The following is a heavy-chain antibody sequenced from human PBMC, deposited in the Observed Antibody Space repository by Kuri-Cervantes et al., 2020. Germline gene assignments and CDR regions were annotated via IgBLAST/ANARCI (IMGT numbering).Heavy chain of an antibody. Sequence: GGSLRLSCAASGFSFSNYNMHWVRQAPGEGLEWVAVISNDGNNKYYADSVKGRFTISRDNSKNTLYLQLNSLRAEDTAVYYCARDFTSRIGYSSSWYRTYYYYGMDVWGQGTTVTVSS. D-gene: IGHD6-13*01. CDR2: ISNDGNNK. V-gene: IGHV3-30*03. CDR3: ARDFTSRIGYSSSWYRTYYYYGMDV. J-gene: IGHJ6*02. CDR1: GFSFSNYN.